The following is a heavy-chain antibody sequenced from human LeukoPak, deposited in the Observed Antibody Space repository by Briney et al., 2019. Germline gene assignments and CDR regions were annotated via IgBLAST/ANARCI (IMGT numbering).Heavy chain of an antibody. CDR1: GGSISSYY. V-gene: IGHV4-59*01. J-gene: IGHJ5*02. Sequence: SETLSLTCTVSGGSISSYYWSWIRQPPGKGLEWIGYIYYSGSTNYNPSLKSRVTISVDTSKNQFSLKLSSVTAADTAVYYCARAIWVRENWFDPWGQGTLVTVSS. D-gene: IGHD3-16*01. CDR2: IYYSGST. CDR3: ARAIWVRENWFDP.